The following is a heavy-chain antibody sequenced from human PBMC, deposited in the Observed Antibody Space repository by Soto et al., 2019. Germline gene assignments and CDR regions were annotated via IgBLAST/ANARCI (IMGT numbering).Heavy chain of an antibody. CDR1: GFSFSYYG. J-gene: IGHJ4*02. CDR3: AKGGSFDS. D-gene: IGHD6-6*01. CDR2: ITHDGYNR. Sequence: QVQLVESGGSVVQPGGSRRLSCAASGFSFSYYGLHWVRKAPGKGLEWLALITHDGYNRYYADSVKGRFTISRDNSKNTIFLQMNSLKSEDTAAYYFAKGGSFDSWSQGTPGTDAS. V-gene: IGHV3-30*18.